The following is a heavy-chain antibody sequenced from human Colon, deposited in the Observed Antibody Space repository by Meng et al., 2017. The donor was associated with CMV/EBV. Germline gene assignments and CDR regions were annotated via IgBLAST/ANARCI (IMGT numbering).Heavy chain of an antibody. J-gene: IGHJ4*02. CDR3: ARTTWIQVLDF. V-gene: IGHV3-7*01. CDR2: INEDGSET. D-gene: IGHD5-18*01. Sequence: GGSLRLSCEASGFSFSDSWMTWVRQAPGRGLEWVANINEDGSETSYVASVKGRFTISRDNARRSLYLQMNSLRAEDTAMYYCARTTWIQVLDFWGQGALVTVS. CDR1: GFSFSDSW.